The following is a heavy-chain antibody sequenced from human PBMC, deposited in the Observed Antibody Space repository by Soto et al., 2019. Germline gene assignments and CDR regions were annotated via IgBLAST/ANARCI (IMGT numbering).Heavy chain of an antibody. CDR1: GGTFSSYA. Sequence: QVQLVQSGAEVKMPGSSVKVSCKASGGTFSSYAISWVRQAPGQGLEWMGGSIPISGTANYAQKFQGRVTITADESTSTAYMELSSLRSEDTAVYYCARSQGSSTSLEIYYYYYYGMDVWGQGTTVTVSS. CDR2: SIPISGTA. CDR3: ARSQGSSTSLEIYYYYYYGMDV. V-gene: IGHV1-69*01. D-gene: IGHD2-2*01. J-gene: IGHJ6*02.